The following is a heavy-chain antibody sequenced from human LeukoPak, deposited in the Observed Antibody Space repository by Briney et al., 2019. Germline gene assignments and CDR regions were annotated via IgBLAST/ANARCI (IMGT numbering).Heavy chain of an antibody. D-gene: IGHD3-3*01. CDR3: GKDSRAFWSGYSHFDY. Sequence: PGGSLRLSCAASGFTFSSYAMSWVRQAPGKGLEWVSVISNSGGSTYYADSVKGRFTISRDNSKNTLYLQMNSLRAEDTAVYYCGKDSRAFWSGYSHFDYWGQGTLVTVSS. CDR1: GFTFSSYA. J-gene: IGHJ4*02. CDR2: ISNSGGST. V-gene: IGHV3-23*01.